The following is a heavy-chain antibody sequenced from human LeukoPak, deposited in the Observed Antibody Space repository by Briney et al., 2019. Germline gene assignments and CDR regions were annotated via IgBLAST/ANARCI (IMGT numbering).Heavy chain of an antibody. D-gene: IGHD6-19*01. J-gene: IGHJ4*02. CDR1: GFTVSSNY. V-gene: IGHV3-53*01. Sequence: PGGSLRLSCVASGFTVSSNYMSWVRQAPGKGLEWVSVIYSGSSTYYAESVKGRFTISRNTSKSTLYLQMNSLRADDTAVYYCARDRSSGWYVYDYWGQGTLVTVSS. CDR2: IYSGSST. CDR3: ARDRSSGWYVYDY.